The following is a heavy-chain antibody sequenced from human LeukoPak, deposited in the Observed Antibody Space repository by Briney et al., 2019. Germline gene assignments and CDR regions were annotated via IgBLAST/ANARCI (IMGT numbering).Heavy chain of an antibody. J-gene: IGHJ4*02. D-gene: IGHD6-19*01. V-gene: IGHV1-69*06. CDR3: ARGPGHGWYECNY. CDR1: GGTVSSYA. Sequence: SVKVSCKASGGTVSSYAISWVRQAPGQGLEWMGGIIPIFGTANYAQKFQGRVTITADKSTSTAYMELSSLRSEDTAVYYCARGPGHGWYECNYWGQGTLVTVSS. CDR2: IIPIFGTA.